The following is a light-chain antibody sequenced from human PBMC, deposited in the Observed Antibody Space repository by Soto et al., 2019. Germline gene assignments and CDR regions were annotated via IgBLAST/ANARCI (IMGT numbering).Light chain of an antibody. V-gene: IGKV1-33*01. J-gene: IGKJ3*01. CDR2: DAS. CDR1: QGITNS. CDR3: QQYDNIPLT. Sequence: DIQMTQSPSSLSASVGDRVTITCQASQGITNSLNWYQQKTGKAPKVLIYDASILETGVPSRFSGSGAGTDVTFTISSLQHEDVATDYCQQYDNIPLTFGHGTTVDIE.